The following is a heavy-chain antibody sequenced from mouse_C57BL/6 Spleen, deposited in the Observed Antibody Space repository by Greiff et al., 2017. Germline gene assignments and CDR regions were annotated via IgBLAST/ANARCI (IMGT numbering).Heavy chain of an antibody. J-gene: IGHJ2*01. Sequence: EVMLVESGGGLVKPGGSLKLSCAASGFTFSDYGMHWVRQAPEKGLEWVAYISSGSSTIYYADTVKGRFTISRDNAKNTLFLQMTSLRSEDTAMYYCARNSLFITTGFDYWGQGTTLTVSS. D-gene: IGHD1-1*01. CDR1: GFTFSDYG. CDR3: ARNSLFITTGFDY. CDR2: ISSGSSTI. V-gene: IGHV5-17*01.